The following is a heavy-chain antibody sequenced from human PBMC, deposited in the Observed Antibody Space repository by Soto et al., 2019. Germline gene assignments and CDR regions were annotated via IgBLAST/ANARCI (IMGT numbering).Heavy chain of an antibody. CDR2: IWYDGSNK. CDR1: GFTFSSYG. J-gene: IGHJ6*02. D-gene: IGHD3-9*01. CDR3: ASPLMDILTGSNNELLFGMDV. V-gene: IGHV3-33*01. Sequence: GGSLRLSCAASGFTFSSYGMHWVRQAPGKGLEWVAVIWYDGSNKYYADSVKGRFTISRDNSKNTLYLQMNSLRAEDTAVYYCASPLMDILTGSNNELLFGMDVWGQGTTVTVSS.